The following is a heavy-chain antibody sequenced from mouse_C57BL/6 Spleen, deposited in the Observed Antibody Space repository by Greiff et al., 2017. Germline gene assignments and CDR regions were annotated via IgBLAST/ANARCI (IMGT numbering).Heavy chain of an antibody. Sequence: QVQLQQPGPELVKPGASVKISCKASGYTFTDYYINWVKQRPGQGLEWIGWIFPGSGSTYYNEKFKGKATLTVDKSSSTAYMLLSSLTSEDSAVSFCARSSYGDYPFFDYWGQGTTRTVSS. CDR1: GYTFTDYY. J-gene: IGHJ2*01. D-gene: IGHD2-13*01. CDR2: IFPGSGST. CDR3: ARSSYGDYPFFDY. V-gene: IGHV1-75*01.